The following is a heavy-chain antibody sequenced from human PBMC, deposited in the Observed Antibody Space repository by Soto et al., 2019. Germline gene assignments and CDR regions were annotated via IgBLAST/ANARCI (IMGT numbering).Heavy chain of an antibody. D-gene: IGHD2-2*01. CDR1: GYSFTSYW. Sequence: GESLKISCKGSGYSFTSYWIGWVRQMPGKGLEWMGIIYPGDSDTRYSPSFQGQVTISADKSISTAYLQWSSLKASDTAMYYCARGYQRPPRFRTHNWFDPWGQGTLVTVSS. V-gene: IGHV5-51*01. CDR3: ARGYQRPPRFRTHNWFDP. J-gene: IGHJ5*02. CDR2: IYPGDSDT.